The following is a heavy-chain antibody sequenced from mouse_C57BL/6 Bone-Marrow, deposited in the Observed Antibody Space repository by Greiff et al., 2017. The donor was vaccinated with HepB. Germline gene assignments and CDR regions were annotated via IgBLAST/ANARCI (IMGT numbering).Heavy chain of an antibody. CDR1: GYTFTSYW. V-gene: IGHV1-50*01. Sequence: VQLQQPGAELVKPGASVKLSCKASGYTFTSYWMQWVKQRPGQGLEWIGEIDPSDSYTNYNQKFKGKATLTVDTSSSTAYMQLSSLTSEDSAVYYCARWGDHDGFDYWGQGTTLTVSS. J-gene: IGHJ2*01. D-gene: IGHD2-4*01. CDR3: ARWGDHDGFDY. CDR2: IDPSDSYT.